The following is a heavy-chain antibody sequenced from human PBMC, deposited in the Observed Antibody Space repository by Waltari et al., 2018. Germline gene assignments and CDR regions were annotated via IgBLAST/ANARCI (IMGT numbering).Heavy chain of an antibody. D-gene: IGHD3-3*01. CDR1: GGTVRSDA. J-gene: IGHJ6*03. V-gene: IGHV1-69*01. CDR3: ARGIGVGNYYYYYVDV. Sequence: QVQLVQSGAEVKKPGSSVKVSCKASGGTVRSDAISWVRHAPGKGLEWMGGIIPIFGTANYAQKFQGRVTITADESTSTAYMELSSLRSEDTAVYYCARGIGVGNYYYYYVDVWGKGTTVTVSS. CDR2: IIPIFGTA.